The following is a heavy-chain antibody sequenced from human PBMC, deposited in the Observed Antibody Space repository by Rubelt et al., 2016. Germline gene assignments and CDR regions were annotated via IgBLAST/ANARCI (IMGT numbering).Heavy chain of an antibody. CDR2: IYRSGST. CDR3: AREIPIDSSGPLGDY. V-gene: IGHV4-4*02. J-gene: IGHJ4*02. D-gene: IGHD3-22*01. CDR1: GGSISSNIW. Sequence: QVQLQESGPGLVKPSGTLSLTCAVSGGSISSNIWWSWVRQPPGKGLEWIGEIYRSGSTNYDPSLKSRVTISLAKSKNQISLKGTSVTAADTAVYYCAREIPIDSSGPLGDYWGQGTLVTVSS.